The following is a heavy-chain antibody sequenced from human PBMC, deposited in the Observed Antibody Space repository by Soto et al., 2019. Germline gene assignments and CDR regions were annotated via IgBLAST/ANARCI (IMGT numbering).Heavy chain of an antibody. Sequence: EVQLVESGGGLVQPGGSLRLSCVDSGFTFSSYWMSGVRQAPVKGLEWVGNIKQDGSEENYVDSVKGRFTISRNNAKNSVYLQMNSLRAEDTAVYYCARIASSGRGWDVWGQGTTVVVSS. D-gene: IGHD3-10*01. CDR1: GFTFSSYW. V-gene: IGHV3-7*01. J-gene: IGHJ6*02. CDR3: ARIASSGRGWDV. CDR2: IKQDGSEE.